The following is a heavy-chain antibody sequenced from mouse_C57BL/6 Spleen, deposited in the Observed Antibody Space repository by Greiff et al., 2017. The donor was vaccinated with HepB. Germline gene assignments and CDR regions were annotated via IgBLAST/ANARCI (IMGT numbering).Heavy chain of an antibody. J-gene: IGHJ4*01. Sequence: EVQLVESGGDLVKPGGSLKLSCAASGFTFSSYGMSWVRQTPDKRLEWVATISSGGSYTYFPDSVKGRFTISRDNAKNTLYLQMSSLKSEDTAMYYCARHWVYYDYYYAMDYWGQGTSVTVSS. V-gene: IGHV5-6*01. CDR3: ARHWVYYDYYYAMDY. D-gene: IGHD2-4*01. CDR2: ISSGGSYT. CDR1: GFTFSSYG.